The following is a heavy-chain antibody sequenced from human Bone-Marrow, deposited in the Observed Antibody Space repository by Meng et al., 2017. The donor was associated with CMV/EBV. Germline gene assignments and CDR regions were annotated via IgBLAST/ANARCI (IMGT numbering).Heavy chain of an antibody. CDR2: IYYGGST. CDR3: ARDEGYCSSTSCYKGDGGFDP. J-gene: IGHJ5*02. D-gene: IGHD2-2*02. Sequence: DSYYWSWIRHPPGRGLEWIGYIYYGGSTNYTPSLKSRVTISVDTSKNQFSLKLSSVTAADTAVYYCARDEGYCSSTSCYKGDGGFDPWGQGTLVTVSS. V-gene: IGHV4-61*01. CDR1: DSYY.